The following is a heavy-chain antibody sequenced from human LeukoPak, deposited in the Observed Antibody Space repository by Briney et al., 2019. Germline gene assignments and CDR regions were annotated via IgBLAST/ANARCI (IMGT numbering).Heavy chain of an antibody. CDR3: ARGVYSGSFFGN. D-gene: IGHD1-26*01. V-gene: IGHV3-74*01. Sequence: GGSLRLSCAASGFTFNSYWMHWVRQAPGKGLVWVSHINSDGSSTSYADSAKGRFTISRDNAKNTVYLQMNSLRAEDTAVYYCARGVYSGSFFGNWGQGTLVTVSS. J-gene: IGHJ4*02. CDR1: GFTFNSYW. CDR2: INSDGSST.